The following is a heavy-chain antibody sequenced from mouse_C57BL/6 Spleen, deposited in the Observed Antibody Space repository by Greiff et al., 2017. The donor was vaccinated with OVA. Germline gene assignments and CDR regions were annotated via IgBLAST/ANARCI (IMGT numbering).Heavy chain of an antibody. CDR3: AREEKVYYGDCDYAMDY. J-gene: IGHJ4*01. Sequence: VQLKESGGGLVKPGGSLKLSCAASGFTFSDYGMHWVRQAPEKGLEWVAYISSGSSNIYYAATVKGRFTITRDNAKNTLILQMTSLSSDYTAMYYWAREEKVYYGDCDYAMDYWGQGTSVTVSA. CDR1: GFTFSDYG. D-gene: IGHD2-13*01. V-gene: IGHV5-17*01. CDR2: ISSGSSNI.